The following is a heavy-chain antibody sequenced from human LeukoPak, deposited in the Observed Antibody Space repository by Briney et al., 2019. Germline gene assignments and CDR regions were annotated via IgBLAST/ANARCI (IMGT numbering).Heavy chain of an antibody. Sequence: GASVKVSCKASGYTFTSYAMHWVRQAPGQRLEWMGWINAGNGSTKYSQKLQGRVTMTTDTSTSTAYMELRSLRSDDTAVYYCAAVLGYPRPFDYWGQGTLVTVSS. D-gene: IGHD1-1*01. CDR2: INAGNGST. J-gene: IGHJ4*02. CDR3: AAVLGYPRPFDY. V-gene: IGHV1-3*01. CDR1: GYTFTSYA.